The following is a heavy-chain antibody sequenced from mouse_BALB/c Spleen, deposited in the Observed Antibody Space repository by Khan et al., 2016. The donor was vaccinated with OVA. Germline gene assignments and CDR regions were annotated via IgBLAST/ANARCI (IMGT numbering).Heavy chain of an antibody. J-gene: IGHJ3*01. CDR1: GYSITSGYY. Sequence: EVQLQESGPGLVKPSQSLSLTCSVTGYSITSGYYWNWIRQFPGNKLEWMGYKVYDGSNNYNPSLKNRLSITRDTSKQQFFLQLNSVTTEDTATEECVRGGRGFAHWGHGTLVTVSA. D-gene: IGHD3-3*01. V-gene: IGHV3-6*02. CDR2: KVYDGSN. CDR3: VRGGRGFAH.